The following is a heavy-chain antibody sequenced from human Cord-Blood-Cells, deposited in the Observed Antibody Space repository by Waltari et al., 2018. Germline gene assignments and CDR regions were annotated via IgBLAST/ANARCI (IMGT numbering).Heavy chain of an antibody. CDR2: IIPIFGTA. J-gene: IGHJ3*02. CDR3: ARSLEQQLDDAVDI. Sequence: QVQLVQSGAEVKKPGSSVKVSCKASGGTFSSYAISWVRQAPGQGLEWMGGIIPIFGTANYAQKFQGRVTSTADKSTSTAYMELSSLRSEDTAVYYCARSLEQQLDDAVDIWGQGTMVTVSS. CDR1: GGTFSSYA. V-gene: IGHV1-69*06. D-gene: IGHD6-13*01.